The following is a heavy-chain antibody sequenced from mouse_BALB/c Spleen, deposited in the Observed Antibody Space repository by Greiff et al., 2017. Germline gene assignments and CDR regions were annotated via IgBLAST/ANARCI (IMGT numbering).Heavy chain of an antibody. V-gene: IGHV2-9*02. CDR3: ARDGYEAHYYAMDY. D-gene: IGHD2-2*01. CDR1: GFSLTSYG. CDR2: IWAGGST. J-gene: IGHJ4*01. Sequence: VQLQESGPGLVAPSQSLSITCTVSGFSLTSYGVHWVRQTPGKGLEWLGVIWAGGSTNYNSALMSRLSISKDNSKSQVFLKMNSLQTDDTAMYYCARDGYEAHYYAMDYWGQGTSVTVSS.